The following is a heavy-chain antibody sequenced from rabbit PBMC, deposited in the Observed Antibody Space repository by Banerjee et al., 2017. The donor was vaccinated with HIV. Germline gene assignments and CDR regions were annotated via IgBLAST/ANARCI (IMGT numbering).Heavy chain of an antibody. CDR1: GFSFSSGYY. CDR2: IYTGSSGST. Sequence: QEQLVESGGGLVQPEGSLTLTCTASGFSFSSGYYMCWVRQAPGKGLEWIGCIYTGSSGSTYYASWAKGRFTITRSTSLNTVTLQMTSLTAADTATYFCTRDTYNYVSYAYVYFNLWGPGTLVTVS. CDR3: TRDTYNYVSYAYVYFNL. D-gene: IGHD6-1*01. J-gene: IGHJ4*01. V-gene: IGHV1S45*01.